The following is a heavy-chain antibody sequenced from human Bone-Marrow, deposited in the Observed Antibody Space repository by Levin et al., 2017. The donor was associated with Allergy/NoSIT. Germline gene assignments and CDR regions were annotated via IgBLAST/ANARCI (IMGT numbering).Heavy chain of an antibody. V-gene: IGHV3-30-3*01. CDR2: ISYDGSNK. CDR1: GFTFSSYA. J-gene: IGHJ4*02. D-gene: IGHD2-2*01. CDR3: ARDKFVVVPAAIDY. Sequence: PGGSLRLSCAASGFTFSSYAMHWVRQAPGKGLEWVAVISYDGSNKYYADSVKGRFTISRDNSKNTLYLQMNSLRAEDTAVYYCARDKFVVVPAAIDYWGQGTLVTVSS.